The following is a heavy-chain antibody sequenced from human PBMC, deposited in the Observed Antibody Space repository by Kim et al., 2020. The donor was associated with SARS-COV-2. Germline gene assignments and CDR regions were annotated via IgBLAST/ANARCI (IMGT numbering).Heavy chain of an antibody. J-gene: IGHJ4*02. V-gene: IGHV3-23*01. CDR3: AKGSGDYGAFDS. D-gene: IGHD2-21*02. Sequence: YHPDPVKGRFTISRDNSKNTLYLHMNSLRAEDTAVYYCAKGSGDYGAFDSWGQGTLVTVSS.